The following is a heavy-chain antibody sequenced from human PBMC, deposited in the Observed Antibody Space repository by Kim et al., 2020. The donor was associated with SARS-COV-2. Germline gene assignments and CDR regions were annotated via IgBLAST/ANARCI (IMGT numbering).Heavy chain of an antibody. CDR1: GFTFDDYA. V-gene: IGHV3-43*02. D-gene: IGHD1-26*01. CDR2: ISGDGGST. Sequence: GGSLRLSCAASGFTFDDYAMHWVRQAPGKGLEWVSLISGDGGSTYYADSVKGRFTISRDNSKNSLYLQMNSLRTEDTALYYCAKDILSGSYFLSYYYGMDVWGQGTTVTVSS. J-gene: IGHJ6*02. CDR3: AKDILSGSYFLSYYYGMDV.